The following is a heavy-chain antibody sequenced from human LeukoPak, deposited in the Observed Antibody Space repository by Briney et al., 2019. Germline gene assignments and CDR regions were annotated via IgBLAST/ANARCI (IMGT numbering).Heavy chain of an antibody. CDR1: GFTVSSNY. CDR2: IYSGGST. Sequence: GGSLRFSCAASGFTVSSNYMSWVRQAPGKGLEWVSVIYSGGSTYYADSVKGRFTISRDNSKNTLYLQMNSLRAEDTAVYYCARDLRYWFDPWGQGTLVTVSS. J-gene: IGHJ5*02. CDR3: ARDLRYWFDP. V-gene: IGHV3-53*01.